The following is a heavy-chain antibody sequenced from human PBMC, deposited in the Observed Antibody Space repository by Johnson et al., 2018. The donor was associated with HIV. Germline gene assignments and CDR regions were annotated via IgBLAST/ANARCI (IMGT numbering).Heavy chain of an antibody. D-gene: IGHD2-21*02. CDR3: ASLAYCGGDCYRTYHDAFDI. V-gene: IGHV3-66*01. Sequence: VLLVESGGGLVQPGGSLRLSCAASGFTVSSNYMSWVRQAPGKGLEWVSVIYRGDSTEYAASVKGRFTISRDDSKNSLYLQMNSLKTEDTAVYYCASLAYCGGDCYRTYHDAFDIWGQGTMVTVSS. CDR2: IYRGDST. J-gene: IGHJ3*02. CDR1: GFTVSSNY.